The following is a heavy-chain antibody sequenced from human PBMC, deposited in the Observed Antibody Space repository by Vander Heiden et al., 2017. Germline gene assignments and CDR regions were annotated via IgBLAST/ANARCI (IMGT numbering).Heavy chain of an antibody. J-gene: IGHJ4*02. V-gene: IGHV4-34*01. CDR3: ARLPESSSSGGEGDY. D-gene: IGHD2-21*01. CDR2: INHSGRT. Sequence: QVQLQQWGAGLLKPSETLSLTCAVYGGSFSGYYWSWIRQPPGQGLEWIGEINHSGRTNYNPSLKSRVTISVDTSKNQFSLKLSSVTAADTAVYYCARLPESSSSGGEGDYWGQGTLVTVSS. CDR1: GGSFSGYY.